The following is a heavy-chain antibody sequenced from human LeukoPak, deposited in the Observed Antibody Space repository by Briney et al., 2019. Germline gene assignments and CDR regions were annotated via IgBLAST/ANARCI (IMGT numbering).Heavy chain of an antibody. CDR3: ASRAGYTGSWSAFDY. CDR1: TFTLNNYW. V-gene: IGHV3-7*05. Sequence: PGGSLRLSCTASTFTLNNYWMSWVRQAPGKGLEWVANIKQDGSEKYYVDSVKGRFTISRDNAKNSLYLQMNSLRAEDTAVHYCASRAGYTGSWSAFDYWGQGTLVTVSS. J-gene: IGHJ4*02. CDR2: IKQDGSEK. D-gene: IGHD6-13*01.